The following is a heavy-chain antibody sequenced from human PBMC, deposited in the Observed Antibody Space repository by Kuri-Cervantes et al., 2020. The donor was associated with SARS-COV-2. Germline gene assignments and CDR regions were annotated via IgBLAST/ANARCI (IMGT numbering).Heavy chain of an antibody. CDR3: ARGGSMIVVRRYFDY. Sequence: GSLRLSCAVYGGSFSGYYRSWIRQPPGKGLEWIGEINHSGSTNYNPSLKSRVTISVDTSKNQFSLKLSSVTAADTAVYYCARGGSMIVVRRYFDYWGQGTLVTVSS. D-gene: IGHD3-22*01. V-gene: IGHV4-34*01. CDR1: GGSFSGYY. CDR2: INHSGST. J-gene: IGHJ4*02.